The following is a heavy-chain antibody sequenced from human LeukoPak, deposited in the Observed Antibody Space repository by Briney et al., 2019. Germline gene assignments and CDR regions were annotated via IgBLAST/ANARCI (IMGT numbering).Heavy chain of an antibody. CDR2: ISAYNGNT. J-gene: IGHJ4*02. V-gene: IGHV1-18*01. D-gene: IGHD2-15*01. CDR1: GYTFSNYG. Sequence: ASVQVSCKASGYTFSNYGISWVRQAPGQGLEWMGWISAYNGNTKYAQTFQVRVTMTTDTSTTTAYMGLRSLTSDDTAVYYCARGPGQVVVRGDYWGQGTLGTVSS. CDR3: ARGPGQVVVRGDY.